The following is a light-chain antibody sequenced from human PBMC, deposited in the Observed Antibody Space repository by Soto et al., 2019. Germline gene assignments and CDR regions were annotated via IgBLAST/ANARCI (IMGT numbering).Light chain of an antibody. CDR1: QDIRNY. V-gene: IGKV1-33*01. Sequence: DIQLTQSPSSLSASVGARVTITCQASQDIRNYLNWYQQKPGKAPKLLIFDASNLESGVPSRFSGSRSGTDFTFTVSSLQPEDIATYYCQQYDDIPLTFGGGTKVEIK. CDR3: QQYDDIPLT. J-gene: IGKJ4*01. CDR2: DAS.